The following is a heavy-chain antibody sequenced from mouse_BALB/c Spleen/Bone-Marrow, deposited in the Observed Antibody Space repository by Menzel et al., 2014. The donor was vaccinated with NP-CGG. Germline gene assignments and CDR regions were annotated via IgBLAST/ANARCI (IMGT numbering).Heavy chain of an antibody. Sequence: EVHLVESGPDLVKPSQSLSLPCTVTGYSITSGYSWHWIRQFPGNKLGWMGYIHYSGSTNYNPSLKSRISITRDTSKNQFFLQLNSVTTEDTATYYRASSTTVVADGYFDVWGAGTTVTVSS. D-gene: IGHD1-1*01. CDR1: GYSITSGYS. CDR3: ASSTTVVADGYFDV. J-gene: IGHJ1*01. V-gene: IGHV3-1*02. CDR2: IHYSGST.